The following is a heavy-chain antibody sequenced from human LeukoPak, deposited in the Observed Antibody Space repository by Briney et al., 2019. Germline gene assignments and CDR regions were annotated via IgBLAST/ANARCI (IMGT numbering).Heavy chain of an antibody. CDR3: ARARLAVAGTGPYYYYYGMDV. J-gene: IGHJ6*02. D-gene: IGHD6-19*01. CDR2: INHSGST. V-gene: IGHV4-34*01. Sequence: PSETLSLTCAVYGGSFSGYYWSWIRQPPGKGLEWIGEINHSGSTNYNPSLKSRVTISVDTSKNQFSLKLSSVTAADTAVYYCARARLAVAGTGPYYYYYGMDVWGQGTTVTVSS. CDR1: GGSFSGYY.